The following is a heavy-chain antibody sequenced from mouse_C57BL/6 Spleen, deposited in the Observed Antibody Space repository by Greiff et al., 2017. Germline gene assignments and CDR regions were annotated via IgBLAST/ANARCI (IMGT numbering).Heavy chain of an antibody. CDR1: GYTFTDYY. CDR3: ARWTYYYGISSEY. Sequence: EVQLQQSGPVLVKPGASVKMSCKASGYTFTDYYMNWVKQSHGKSLEWIGVINPYNGGTSYNQKFKGKATLTVDKSSSTAYMELNSLTSEDSAVYYCARWTYYYGISSEYWGQGTLVTVSA. V-gene: IGHV1-19*01. D-gene: IGHD1-1*01. CDR2: INPYNGGT. J-gene: IGHJ3*01.